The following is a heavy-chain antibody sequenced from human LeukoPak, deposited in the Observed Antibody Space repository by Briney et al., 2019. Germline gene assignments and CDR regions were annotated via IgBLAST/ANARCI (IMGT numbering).Heavy chain of an antibody. J-gene: IGHJ4*02. CDR3: ARVKRDYDILTGYYTDY. Sequence: GASVKVSCKASGYTFTSYGISWVRQDPGQGLEWMGWISAYNGNTNYTQKLQGRVTMTTDTSTSTAYMELRSLRSDDTAVYYCARVKRDYDILTGYYTDYWGQGTLVTVSS. CDR1: GYTFTSYG. CDR2: ISAYNGNT. D-gene: IGHD3-9*01. V-gene: IGHV1-18*01.